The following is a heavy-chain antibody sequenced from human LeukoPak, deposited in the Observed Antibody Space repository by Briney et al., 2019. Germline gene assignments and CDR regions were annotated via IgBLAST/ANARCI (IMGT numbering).Heavy chain of an antibody. Sequence: SETLSLTCTVSGGSISSYYWSWIRQPPGKGLEWIGYIYYSGSTNYNPSLKSRVTISVDTSKNQFSLKLSSVTAADTAVYYCAREGQQLRFDYWGQGTLVTVSS. CDR1: GGSISSYY. J-gene: IGHJ4*02. CDR2: IYYSGST. V-gene: IGHV4-59*12. CDR3: AREGQQLRFDY. D-gene: IGHD6-13*01.